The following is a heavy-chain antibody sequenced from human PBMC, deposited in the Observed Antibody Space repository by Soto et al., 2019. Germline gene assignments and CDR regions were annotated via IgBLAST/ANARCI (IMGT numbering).Heavy chain of an antibody. J-gene: IGHJ3*02. Sequence: PSETLALTCAVCGGCMRGGEDAGCWIRQPPGKGLEWIGFIYNSGSTYYNSSLKSRVTISVDRSKNHFFLNLTSVTAADTAVYYCATYRKFFQIWGQGTKVTVSS. CDR1: GGCMRGGEDA. CDR3: ATYRKFFQI. V-gene: IGHV4-30-2*01. CDR2: IYNSGST.